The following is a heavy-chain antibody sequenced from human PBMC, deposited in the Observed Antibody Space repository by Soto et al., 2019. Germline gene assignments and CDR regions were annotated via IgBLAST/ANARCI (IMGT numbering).Heavy chain of an antibody. Sequence: PGGSLRLSCAASGFTFSSYSMNWVRQAPGKGLEWVSSISSSSSYIYYADSVKGRFTISRDNAKNSLYLQMNSLRAEDTAVYYCAKVPFSSSWNQDAFHVWGPGTMVTVSS. D-gene: IGHD6-13*01. CDR2: ISSSSSYI. V-gene: IGHV3-21*04. CDR1: GFTFSSYS. CDR3: AKVPFSSSWNQDAFHV. J-gene: IGHJ3*01.